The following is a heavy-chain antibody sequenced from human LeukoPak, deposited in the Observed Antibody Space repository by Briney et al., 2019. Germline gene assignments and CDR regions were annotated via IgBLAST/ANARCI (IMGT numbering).Heavy chain of an antibody. CDR1: GGTFSSYA. CDR3: ATLTIQSIRTGGEPYYYYYYMDV. V-gene: IGHV1-69*05. D-gene: IGHD1-14*01. CDR2: IIPIFGTA. J-gene: IGHJ6*03. Sequence: ASVRVSCKASGGTFSSYAISWVRRAPGQGLEWMGGIIPIFGTANYAQKFQGRVTITTDESASTAYMELSSLRSEDTAVYYCATLTIQSIRTGGEPYYYYYYMDVWGKGTTVTVSS.